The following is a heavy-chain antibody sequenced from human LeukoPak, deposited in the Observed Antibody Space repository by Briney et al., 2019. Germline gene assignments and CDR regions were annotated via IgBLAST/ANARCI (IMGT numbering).Heavy chain of an antibody. CDR1: GDSLSPYY. Sequence: SETLSLTCTVSGDSLSPYYWAWIRQPAGKGLEWIRHIYASGATYYSPSLESRVTMSVDTPKNQFSLHLNSVTDADTAVYYCARAAPKAPTRYYYYYMDVWGKGTTVIVSS. V-gene: IGHV4-4*07. D-gene: IGHD5-12*01. CDR3: ARAAPKAPTRYYYYYMDV. J-gene: IGHJ6*03. CDR2: IYASGAT.